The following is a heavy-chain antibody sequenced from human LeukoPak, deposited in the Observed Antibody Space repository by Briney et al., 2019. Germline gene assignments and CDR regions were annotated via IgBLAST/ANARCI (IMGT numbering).Heavy chain of an antibody. CDR1: GYSISSSNW. Sequence: PSDTLSLTCAVSGYSISSSNWWGWIRQPPGKGLEWIGYIYSSGHTNYNPSLKSRVTISLDTSKTQFSLRLSSVTAADTAVYYCARHVGVSKSFDIWGQGTMVTVSS. CDR3: ARHVGVSKSFDI. V-gene: IGHV4-28*01. CDR2: IYSSGHT. D-gene: IGHD2-15*01. J-gene: IGHJ3*02.